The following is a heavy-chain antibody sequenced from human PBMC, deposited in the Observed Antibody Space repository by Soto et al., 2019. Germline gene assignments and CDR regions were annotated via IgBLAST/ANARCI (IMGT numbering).Heavy chain of an antibody. J-gene: IGHJ4*02. CDR1: GGSISSYC. CDR2: IYYSGST. V-gene: IGHV4-59*01. Sequence: PLETLSLTCTVSGGSISSYCWSWIRQPPGKGLEWIGYIYYSGSTNYNPSLERRVTMSVDTSKKQFSLRLSSVTAADTAVYYCARVARYGVTHFDYWGQGTLVT. D-gene: IGHD3-10*01. CDR3: ARVARYGVTHFDY.